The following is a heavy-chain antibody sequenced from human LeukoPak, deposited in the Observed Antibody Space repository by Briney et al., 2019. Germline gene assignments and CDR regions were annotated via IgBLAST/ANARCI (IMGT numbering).Heavy chain of an antibody. CDR1: RFTFSSYA. CDR2: ISGSGGST. CDR3: AKDAPRYCSSTSCYAGFDY. Sequence: GGSLRLSCAASRFTFSSYAMSWVRQAPGKGLEWVSAISGSGGSTYYADSVKGRFTISRDNSKNTLYLQMNSLRAEDTAVYYCAKDAPRYCSSTSCYAGFDYWGQGTLVTVSS. D-gene: IGHD2-2*01. V-gene: IGHV3-23*01. J-gene: IGHJ4*02.